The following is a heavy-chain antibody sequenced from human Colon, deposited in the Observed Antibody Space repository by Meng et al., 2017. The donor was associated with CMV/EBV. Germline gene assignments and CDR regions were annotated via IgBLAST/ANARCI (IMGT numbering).Heavy chain of an antibody. J-gene: IGHJ4*02. CDR2: INTDGSTT. CDR3: ASRDY. V-gene: IGHV3-74*01. CDR1: GFTFSSKW. Sequence: QVVASGGVVVKLGGSLRLSCASSGFTFSSKWMHWVRQGPGKGLLWVSRINTDGSTTYYADSVKGRFTISRDNAKNTLYLQMNSLRAEDTAVYYCASRDYWGQGTLVTVSS.